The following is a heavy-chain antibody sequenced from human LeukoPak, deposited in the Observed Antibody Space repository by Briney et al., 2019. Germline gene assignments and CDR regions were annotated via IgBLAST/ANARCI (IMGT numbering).Heavy chain of an antibody. J-gene: IGHJ4*02. D-gene: IGHD3-9*01. CDR3: ARSDILTGYPFDY. V-gene: IGHV4-61*02. Sequence: SQTLSLTCTVSGGSISSGSYYWSWIRQPAGTGLEWIGRIYTSGSTNYNPSLKSRVTISVDTSKNQFSLKLSSVTAADTAVYYCARSDILTGYPFDYWGQGTLVTVSS. CDR1: GGSISSGSYY. CDR2: IYTSGST.